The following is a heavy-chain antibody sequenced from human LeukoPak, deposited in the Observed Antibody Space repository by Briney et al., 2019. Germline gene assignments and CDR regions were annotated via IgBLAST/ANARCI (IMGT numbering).Heavy chain of an antibody. CDR1: GGTFSSYA. CDR2: IIPILGIA. D-gene: IGHD2-15*01. J-gene: IGHJ6*02. V-gene: IGHV1-69*04. Sequence: ASVKVSCKASGGTFSSYAISWVRQAPGQGLEWMGRIIPILGIANYAQKFQGRVTMTEDTSTDTAYMELSSLRSEDTAVYYCARVVVVAATEGYYYYGMDVWGQGTTVTVSS. CDR3: ARVVVVAATEGYYYYGMDV.